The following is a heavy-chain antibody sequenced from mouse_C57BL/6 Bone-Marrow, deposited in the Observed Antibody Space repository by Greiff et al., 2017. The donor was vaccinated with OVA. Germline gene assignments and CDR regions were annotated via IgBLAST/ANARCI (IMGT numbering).Heavy chain of an antibody. CDR1: GFSFNTYA. CDR3: VRHRFPYAMDY. J-gene: IGHJ4*01. CDR2: IRSKSNNYAT. V-gene: IGHV10-1*01. Sequence: EVKVVESGGGLVQPKGSLKLSCAASGFSFNTYAMNWVRQAPGTGLEWVARIRSKSNNYATYYADSVKDRFTISRDDSESMLYLQMNNLKTEDTAMYYCVRHRFPYAMDYWGQGTSVTVSS.